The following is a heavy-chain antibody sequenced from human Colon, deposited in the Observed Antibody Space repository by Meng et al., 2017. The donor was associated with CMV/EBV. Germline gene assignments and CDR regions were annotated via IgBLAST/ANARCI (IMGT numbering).Heavy chain of an antibody. CDR3: ATVSSGYYLYFQH. J-gene: IGHJ1*01. Sequence: QVQRVQYGAEVKKPGASVKVSCKASGYTFTGYYMHWVRQAPGQGLEWMGWINPNSGGTNYAQKFQGRVTMTRDTSISTAYMELSRLRSDDTAVYYCATVSSGYYLYFQHWGQGTLVTVSS. D-gene: IGHD3-22*01. CDR2: INPNSGGT. V-gene: IGHV1-2*02. CDR1: GYTFTGYY.